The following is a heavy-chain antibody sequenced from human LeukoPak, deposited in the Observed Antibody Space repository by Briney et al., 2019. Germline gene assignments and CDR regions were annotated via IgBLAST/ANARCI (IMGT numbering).Heavy chain of an antibody. CDR1: GGTFSSYA. Sequence: SVKVSCKASGGTFSSYAISWVRQAPGQGLEWMGGIIPIFGTANYAQEFQGRVTITADESTSTAYMELSSLRSEDTAVYYCARGRRYCSSTSCYRGYYYYMDVWGKGTTVTVSS. V-gene: IGHV1-69*13. J-gene: IGHJ6*03. D-gene: IGHD2-2*01. CDR3: ARGRRYCSSTSCYRGYYYYMDV. CDR2: IIPIFGTA.